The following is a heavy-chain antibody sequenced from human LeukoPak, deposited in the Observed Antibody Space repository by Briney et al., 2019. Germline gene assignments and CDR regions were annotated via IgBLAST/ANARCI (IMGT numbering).Heavy chain of an antibody. CDR1: GFTFSSYA. V-gene: IGHV3-30-3*01. D-gene: IGHD2-2*01. J-gene: IGHJ6*03. CDR2: ISYDGSNK. CDR3: ARDPFKYCSSTSCYHRYYYYMDV. Sequence: GGSLRLSCAASGFTFSSYAMSWVRQAPGKGLEWVAVISYDGSNKYYADSVKGRFTISRDNSKNTLYLQMNSLRSEDTAVYYCARDPFKYCSSTSCYHRYYYYMDVWGKGTTVTVSS.